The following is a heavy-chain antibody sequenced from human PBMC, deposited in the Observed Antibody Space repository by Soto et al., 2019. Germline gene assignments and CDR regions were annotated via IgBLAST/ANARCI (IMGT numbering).Heavy chain of an antibody. V-gene: IGHV3-9*01. CDR3: AKAGYYDILTGYGDV. Sequence: GGSLRLSCAASGFTFSSYAMSWFRQAPGKGLEWVSGISWSSGSIDYADSVKGRFTISRDNAKNSLYLQMNSLRAEDTALYYCAKAGYYDILTGYGDVWGKGTTVTVSS. D-gene: IGHD3-9*01. CDR1: GFTFSSYA. J-gene: IGHJ6*04. CDR2: ISWSSGSI.